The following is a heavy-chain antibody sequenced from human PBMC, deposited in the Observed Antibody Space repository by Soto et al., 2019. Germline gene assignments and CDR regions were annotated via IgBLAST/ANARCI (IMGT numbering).Heavy chain of an antibody. Sequence: EVQLVESGGGLVQPGGSLRVSCAASGFTVSNNYVGWVRQAPGKGLEWVSLMYSGGGTDYADSVKGRFIISRDNSKNIVYLQMNSPRAEDTAVYYCARGGSGSQTVGYWGQGALVTVSS. D-gene: IGHD1-26*01. J-gene: IGHJ4*02. V-gene: IGHV3-66*01. CDR1: GFTVSNNY. CDR2: MYSGGGT. CDR3: ARGGSGSQTVGY.